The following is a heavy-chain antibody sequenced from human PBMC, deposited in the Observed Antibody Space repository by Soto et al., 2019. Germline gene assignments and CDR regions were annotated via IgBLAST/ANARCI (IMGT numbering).Heavy chain of an antibody. CDR1: GFTFSSYE. V-gene: IGHV3-48*03. CDR3: ARISVVVVEDAFDI. J-gene: IGHJ3*02. Sequence: GGSLRLSCAASGFTFSSYEMNWVRQAPGKGLEWVSYISSSGSTIYYADSVKGRFTISRDNAKNSLYLQMNSLRAEDTAVYYCARISVVVVEDAFDIWGQGTMVTVSS. D-gene: IGHD3-22*01. CDR2: ISSSGSTI.